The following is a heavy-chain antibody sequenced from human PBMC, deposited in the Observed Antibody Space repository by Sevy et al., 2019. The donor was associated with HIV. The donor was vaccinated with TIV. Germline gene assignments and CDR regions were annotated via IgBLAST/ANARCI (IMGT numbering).Heavy chain of an antibody. CDR1: GFIFSNAW. D-gene: IGHD1-26*01. CDR3: GYSEYGYYYDY. V-gene: IGHV3-15*01. CDR2: IKSKADGGTP. Sequence: GGSLRLSCGASGFIFSNAWMSWVRQAPGKGLEWVGRIKSKADGGTPDYAAPVKGTFTNSRDESINTLYLQMNSLRTDDTAVYYCGYSEYGYYYDYWGQGTLVTVSS. J-gene: IGHJ4*02.